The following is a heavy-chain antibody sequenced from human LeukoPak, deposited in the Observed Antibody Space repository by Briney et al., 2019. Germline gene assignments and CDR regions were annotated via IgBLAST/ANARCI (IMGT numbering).Heavy chain of an antibody. CDR3: ARDLSYYDSSGYYGVDY. V-gene: IGHV4-4*07. J-gene: IGHJ4*02. Sequence: SETLSLTCTVSGGSISSYYWRWIRQPAGKGLEWIGRIYTSGSTNYNPSLKSRVTMSVDTSKNQFSLKLSSVTAADTAVYYCARDLSYYDSSGYYGVDYWGQGTLVTVSS. D-gene: IGHD3-22*01. CDR2: IYTSGST. CDR1: GGSISSYY.